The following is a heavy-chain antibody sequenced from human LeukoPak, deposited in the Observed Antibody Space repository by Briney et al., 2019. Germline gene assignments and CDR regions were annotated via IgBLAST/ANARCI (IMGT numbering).Heavy chain of an antibody. CDR3: ARDHRYSYGNYYYYYMDV. V-gene: IGHV3-48*03. Sequence: GRSLRLSCAASGFTFSSYEMNWVRQAPGKGLEWVSYISSSGSTIYYADSVKGRFTISRDNAKNSLYLQMNSLRAEDTAVYYCARDHRYSYGNYYYYYMDVWGKGTTVTISS. CDR2: ISSSGSTI. CDR1: GFTFSSYE. D-gene: IGHD5-18*01. J-gene: IGHJ6*03.